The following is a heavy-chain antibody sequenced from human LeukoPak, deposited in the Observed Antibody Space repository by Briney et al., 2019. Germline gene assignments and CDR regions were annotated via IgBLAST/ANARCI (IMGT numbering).Heavy chain of an antibody. CDR2: ISSTGDYT. Sequence: GGSLRLSCAASGFTFSDYYMSWIRQAPGKGLEWVSYISSTGDYTNYADSVKGPFTISRDNAKNSLYLQLNSLRVEDTAVYYCARDWLVGATPPYYFDYWGQGTLVTVSS. V-gene: IGHV3-11*05. CDR3: ARDWLVGATPPYYFDY. D-gene: IGHD1-26*01. J-gene: IGHJ4*02. CDR1: GFTFSDYY.